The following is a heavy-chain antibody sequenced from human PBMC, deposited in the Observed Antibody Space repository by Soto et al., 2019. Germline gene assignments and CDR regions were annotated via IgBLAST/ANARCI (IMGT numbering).Heavy chain of an antibody. Sequence: GASVKVSCKASGYTFTSYYMHWVRQAPGQGLEWMGIINPSGGSTSYAQKFQGRVTMTRDTSTSTVYMELSSLRSEDTAVYYCARGITMVRGVINYYYYYGMDVWGQGTTVTVSS. V-gene: IGHV1-46*01. CDR2: INPSGGST. D-gene: IGHD3-10*01. CDR3: ARGITMVRGVINYYYYYGMDV. CDR1: GYTFTSYY. J-gene: IGHJ6*02.